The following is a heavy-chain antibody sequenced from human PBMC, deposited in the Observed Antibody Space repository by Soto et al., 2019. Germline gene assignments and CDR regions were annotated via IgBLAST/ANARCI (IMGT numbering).Heavy chain of an antibody. CDR1: GGSISSGGYY. J-gene: IGHJ4*02. Sequence: SETLSLTCTVSGGSISSGGYYWSWIRQHPGKDLEWIGYIYYSGSTYYNPSLKSRVTISVDTSKNQFSLKLSSVTAADTAVYYCARSYSNYVDYWGQGTLVTVS. V-gene: IGHV4-31*03. CDR3: ARSYSNYVDY. CDR2: IYYSGST. D-gene: IGHD4-4*01.